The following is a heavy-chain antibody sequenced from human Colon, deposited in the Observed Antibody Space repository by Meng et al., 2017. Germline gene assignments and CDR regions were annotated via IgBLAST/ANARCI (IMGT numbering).Heavy chain of an antibody. CDR1: GGSFSGFY. V-gene: IGHV4-34*02. CDR3: ATGLRHGDWFDP. Sequence: QVANQQGGAGLLKPSETLSLTCAVSGGSFSGFYWSWIRQPPGKGLEWIGEIDHFGISNYNSSLKGRLTMSVDTSKKQISLALTSVTAADTAVYYCATGLRHGDWFDPWGPGTLVTVSS. J-gene: IGHJ5*02. CDR2: IDHFGIS. D-gene: IGHD4-17*01.